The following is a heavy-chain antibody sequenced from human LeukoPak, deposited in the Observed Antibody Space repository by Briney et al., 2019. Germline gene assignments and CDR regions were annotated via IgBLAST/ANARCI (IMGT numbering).Heavy chain of an antibody. D-gene: IGHD2-2*01. CDR1: GYTFTGYY. CDR3: AREDIVVVPAEYNWFDP. J-gene: IGHJ5*02. CDR2: TNPNSGGT. Sequence: ASVKVSCKASGYTFTGYYMHWVRQAPGQGLEWMGWTNPNSGGTNYAQKFQGRVTMTRDTSISTAYMELSRLRSDDTAVYYCAREDIVVVPAEYNWFDPWGQGTLVTVSS. V-gene: IGHV1-2*02.